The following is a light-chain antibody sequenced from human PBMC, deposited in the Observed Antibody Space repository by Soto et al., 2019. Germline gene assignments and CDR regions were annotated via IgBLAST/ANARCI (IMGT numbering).Light chain of an antibody. J-gene: IGKJ4*01. Sequence: DIPMTQSPSSLSASVGDRVTITCRASQGISNYLAWYQQIQGKDLKLLISAASTLQSGVPSRFSGSGSGTDFTLTISSLQPEDVATYYCQKYTNVPAFGGGTKVEIK. CDR2: AAS. CDR3: QKYTNVPA. CDR1: QGISNY. V-gene: IGKV1-27*01.